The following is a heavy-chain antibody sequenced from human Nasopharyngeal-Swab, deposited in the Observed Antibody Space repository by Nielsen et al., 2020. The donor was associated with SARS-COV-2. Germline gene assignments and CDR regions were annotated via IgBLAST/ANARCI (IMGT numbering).Heavy chain of an antibody. Sequence: SETLSLTCAVYGGSFSGYCWTWIRQPPGKGLEWIGEINHSGSTNYNPSLKSRVIISVDTSKNQFSLKLSSVTAADTAVYYCARTEVVADYAFDVWGQGTMVTVSS. CDR1: GGSFSGYC. CDR3: ARTEVVADYAFDV. V-gene: IGHV4-34*01. D-gene: IGHD3-22*01. J-gene: IGHJ3*01. CDR2: INHSGST.